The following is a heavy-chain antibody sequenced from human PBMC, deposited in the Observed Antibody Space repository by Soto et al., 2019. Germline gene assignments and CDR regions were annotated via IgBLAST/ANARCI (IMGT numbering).Heavy chain of an antibody. D-gene: IGHD2-21*02. J-gene: IGHJ6*02. V-gene: IGHV2-5*02. CDR2: IYWDDDK. Sequence: SGPTLVNPTQTLTLTCTFSAFSLSTGGVGVGWIRQPPGKALEWLALIYWDDDKRYSPSLRSRLTITKDTSKNQVVLTMTIMDPVDTATYYCIQSRCGGDCLQSYASYYYYGMDVWGQGTTVTVSS. CDR1: AFSLSTGGVG. CDR3: IQSRCGGDCLQSYASYYYYGMDV.